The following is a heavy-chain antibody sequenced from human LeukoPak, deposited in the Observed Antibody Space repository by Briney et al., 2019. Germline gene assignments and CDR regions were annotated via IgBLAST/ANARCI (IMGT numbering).Heavy chain of an antibody. J-gene: IGHJ3*02. D-gene: IGHD3-16*01. CDR1: GFTFGSYW. CDR2: IKQDESEK. CDR3: GGGPGVAFDI. Sequence: GGSLRLSCAASGFTFGSYWMTWVRQAPGKGLEWVANIKQDESEKYYVDSVRGRFTISRDNAKNSLYLQMNSLRAEDTAVYYCGGGPGVAFDIWGQGTMVTVSS. V-gene: IGHV3-7*01.